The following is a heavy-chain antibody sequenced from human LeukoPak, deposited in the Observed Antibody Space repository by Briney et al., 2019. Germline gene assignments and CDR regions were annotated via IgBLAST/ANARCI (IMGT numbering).Heavy chain of an antibody. V-gene: IGHV3-23*01. CDR2: ISGSGGRT. CDR1: GFTFSSYA. J-gene: IGHJ4*02. D-gene: IGHD1-26*01. CDR3: ANGGSFYDY. Sequence: PGGSLRLSCAASGFTFSSYAMSWVRQAPGKGLEWVSVISGSGGRTYYADSVKGRFTISRDNSKNTLYLQMNSLRAEDTAVYYCANGGSFYDYWGQGTLVTVSS.